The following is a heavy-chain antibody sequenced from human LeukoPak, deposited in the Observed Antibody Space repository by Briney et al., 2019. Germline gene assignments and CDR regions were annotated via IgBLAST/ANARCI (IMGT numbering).Heavy chain of an antibody. D-gene: IGHD6-19*01. V-gene: IGHV5-51*01. Sequence: GESLKISCKGSGYSFTSYWIGWVRQMPGKGLEWMGIIYPGDSDTRYSPSFQGQVTISADKSISTAYLQWSSLKASDTAMYYCARQYRRYSGGWSNDAFDIWGQGTMVTVSS. CDR1: GYSFTSYW. CDR3: ARQYRRYSGGWSNDAFDI. CDR2: IYPGDSDT. J-gene: IGHJ3*02.